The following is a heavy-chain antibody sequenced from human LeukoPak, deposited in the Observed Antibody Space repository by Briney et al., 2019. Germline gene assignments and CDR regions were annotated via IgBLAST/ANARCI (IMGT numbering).Heavy chain of an antibody. CDR3: ARNLEYHAFDV. J-gene: IGHJ3*01. V-gene: IGHV3-49*04. CDR1: GFTFSSYW. CDR2: IRSKAYGGTT. D-gene: IGHD1-1*01. Sequence: PGGSLRLSCAASGFTFSSYWMSWVRQAPGKGLEWVGFIRSKAYGGTTEYAASVKGRFTISRDDSKTIAYLQMNTLKTEDTGVYYCARNLEYHAFDVWGQGTMVTVSS.